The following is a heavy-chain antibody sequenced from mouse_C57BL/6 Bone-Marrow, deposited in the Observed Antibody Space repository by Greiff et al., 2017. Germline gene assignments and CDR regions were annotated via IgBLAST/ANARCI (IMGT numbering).Heavy chain of an antibody. D-gene: IGHD1-1*02. CDR3: ASLFWYFDV. V-gene: IGHV1-72*01. CDR2: IAPNSGGT. CDR1: GYTFTSYW. J-gene: IGHJ1*03. Sequence: QVHVKQPGAELVKPGASVKLSCKASGYTFTSYWMHWVKQRPGRGLEWIGRIAPNSGGTKYNEKFKSKATLTVDKPSSTAYMQLSSLTSEDSAVYYCASLFWYFDVWGTGTTVTVSS.